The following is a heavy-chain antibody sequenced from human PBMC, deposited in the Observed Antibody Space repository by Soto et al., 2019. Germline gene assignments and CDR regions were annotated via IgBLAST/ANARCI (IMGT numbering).Heavy chain of an antibody. J-gene: IGHJ6*02. CDR3: VQDWTGNSCPCMVV. CDR1: GFTFSSFA. V-gene: IGHV3-23*01. D-gene: IGHD6-13*01. Sequence: EVQLLESGGGLVQPGGSLRLSCAASGFTFSSFAMTWVRQAPGEGLEWVSSISSSGETTYYSDSVKGRFTISRDISKTMVYLQITSLRAEDTAVYFCVQDWTGNSCPCMVVWGQGTTVTVSS. CDR2: ISSSGETT.